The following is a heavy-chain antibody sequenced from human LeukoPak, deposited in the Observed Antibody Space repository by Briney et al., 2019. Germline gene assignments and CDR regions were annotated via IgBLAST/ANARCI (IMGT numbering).Heavy chain of an antibody. D-gene: IGHD1-1*01. CDR2: INWNGGST. Sequence: GGSLRLSCAASGFTFDDYGMSRVRQAPGKGLEWVSGINWNGGSTGYADSVKGRFTISRDNAKNSLYLQMNSLRAEDTALYYCARADWNLYFDYWGQGTLVTVSS. J-gene: IGHJ4*02. CDR1: GFTFDDYG. V-gene: IGHV3-20*04. CDR3: ARADWNLYFDY.